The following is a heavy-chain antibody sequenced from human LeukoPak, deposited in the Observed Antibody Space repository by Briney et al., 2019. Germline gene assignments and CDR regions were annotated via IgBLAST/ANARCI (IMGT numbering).Heavy chain of an antibody. CDR3: AKAHGSGSPYGY. Sequence: GGSLRLSCAASGFTFSSYGMHWVRQTPGKGLEWVAFIRSDGNTKYYAESVKGRFTISRDNSKNTVYLQMNSLRAEDTAVYYCAKAHGSGSPYGYWGQGTLVTVSS. CDR2: IRSDGNTK. CDR1: GFTFSSYG. D-gene: IGHD3-10*01. V-gene: IGHV3-30*02. J-gene: IGHJ4*02.